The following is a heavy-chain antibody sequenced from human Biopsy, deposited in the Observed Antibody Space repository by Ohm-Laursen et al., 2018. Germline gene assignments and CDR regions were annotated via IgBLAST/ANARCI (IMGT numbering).Heavy chain of an antibody. CDR3: VREGLDCAGGTCYSGPLDL. D-gene: IGHD2-15*01. V-gene: IGHV1-18*01. Sequence: ASGKVSCKASGYSFTSYGMNWVRQAPGQGLEWVGWISPYFGNTNSTQKLQARVTLSTETSTDTAYMELRSLRYDDTAIYYCVREGLDCAGGTCYSGPLDLWGQGTLITVSS. CDR1: GYSFTSYG. J-gene: IGHJ4*03. CDR2: ISPYFGNT.